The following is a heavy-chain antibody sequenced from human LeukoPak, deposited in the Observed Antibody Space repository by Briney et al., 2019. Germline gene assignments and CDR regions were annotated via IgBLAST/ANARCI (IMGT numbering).Heavy chain of an antibody. CDR3: AKDRSGLELDY. Sequence: GGSLRLSCAASGFTFSSHAMSWVRQAPGKGLEWVSAISDSGGSTYYADSVKGRFTISRDNSKNTLYPQVNSLRAEDTAVYYCAKDRSGLELDYWGQGTLVTVSS. CDR2: ISDSGGST. V-gene: IGHV3-23*01. D-gene: IGHD3-10*01. J-gene: IGHJ4*02. CDR1: GFTFSSHA.